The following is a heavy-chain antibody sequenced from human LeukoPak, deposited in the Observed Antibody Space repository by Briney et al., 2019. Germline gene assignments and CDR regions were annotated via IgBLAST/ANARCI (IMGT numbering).Heavy chain of an antibody. CDR2: IKQDGSEK. Sequence: PGGSLRLSCAVSGFTFSSYWMSWVRQAPGKGLEWVANIKQDGSEKYYVDSVKGRFTISRDNAKNSLLLQMNSLRAEDTAVYYCARDTSGFDYWGQGTLVTVSS. D-gene: IGHD6-19*01. J-gene: IGHJ4*02. V-gene: IGHV3-7*04. CDR3: ARDTSGFDY. CDR1: GFTFSSYW.